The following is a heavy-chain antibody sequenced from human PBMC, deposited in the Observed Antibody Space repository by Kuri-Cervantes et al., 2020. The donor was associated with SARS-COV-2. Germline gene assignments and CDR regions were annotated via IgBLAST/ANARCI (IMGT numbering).Heavy chain of an antibody. CDR1: GFTFSSYW. CDR2: IKQDGSEK. V-gene: IGHV3-7*01. Sequence: GESLNISCAASGFTFSSYWMSWVRQAPGKGLEWVANIKQDGSEKYYVDSVKGRFTISRDNAKNSLYLQMNSLRAEDTAVYYCAIDKQYDAFYIWGQGTMVTVSS. CDR3: AIDKQYDAFYI. J-gene: IGHJ3*02. D-gene: IGHD1/OR15-1a*01.